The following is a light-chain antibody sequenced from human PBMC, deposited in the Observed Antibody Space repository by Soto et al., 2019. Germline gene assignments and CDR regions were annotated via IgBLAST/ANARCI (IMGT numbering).Light chain of an antibody. Sequence: EVVLTQSPATLSLSPGERATLSCRASQSVNTYLAWYQQKPGQAPRLLIYDASSRATGIPARFNGSGSGTDFTLTISSLEPEDFAVYYCQQRSNWPPYTFGQGTKLEIK. CDR2: DAS. V-gene: IGKV3-11*01. CDR3: QQRSNWPPYT. J-gene: IGKJ2*01. CDR1: QSVNTY.